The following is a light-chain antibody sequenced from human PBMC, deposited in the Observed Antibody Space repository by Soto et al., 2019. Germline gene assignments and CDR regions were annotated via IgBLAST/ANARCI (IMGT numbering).Light chain of an antibody. Sequence: QSVLTQPRSVSGSPGQSVTISCTGTSSDVGGYNYVSWYQQHPGKAPKLMIYDVSRRPSGVPDRFSGSKSGNTVSLTISGLQAEDEADYYCCSYAGGSTSYVFGTGTKLTVL. CDR1: SSDVGGYNY. J-gene: IGLJ1*01. CDR2: DVS. V-gene: IGLV2-11*01. CDR3: CSYAGGSTSYV.